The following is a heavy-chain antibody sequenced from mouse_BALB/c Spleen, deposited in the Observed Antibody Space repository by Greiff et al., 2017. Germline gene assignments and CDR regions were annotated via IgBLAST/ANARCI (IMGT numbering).Heavy chain of an antibody. CDR1: GFTFSSYT. J-gene: IGHJ3*01. V-gene: IGHV5-12-2*01. CDR3: ARQGYGYDVWFAY. CDR2: ISNGGGST. D-gene: IGHD2-2*01. Sequence: EVQRVESGGGLVQPGGSLKLSCAASGFTFSSYTMSWVRQTPEKRLEWVAYISNGGGSTYYPDTVKGRFTISRDNAKNTLYLQMSSLKSEDTAMYYCARQGYGYDVWFAYWGQGTLVTVSA.